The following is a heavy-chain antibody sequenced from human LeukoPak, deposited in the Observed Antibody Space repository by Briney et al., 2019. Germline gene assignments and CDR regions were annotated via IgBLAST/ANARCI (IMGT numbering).Heavy chain of an antibody. CDR3: AAPGGYSYGHNWFDP. V-gene: IGHV3-23*01. CDR1: GFTFSSNG. J-gene: IGHJ5*02. CDR2: ISGSGGST. Sequence: HPGGSLRLSCVASGFTFSSNGMHWVRQAPGKGLEWVSAISGSGGSTYYADSVKGRFTISRDNSKNTLYLQMNSLRAEDTAVYYCAAPGGYSYGHNWFDPWGQGTLVTVSS. D-gene: IGHD5-18*01.